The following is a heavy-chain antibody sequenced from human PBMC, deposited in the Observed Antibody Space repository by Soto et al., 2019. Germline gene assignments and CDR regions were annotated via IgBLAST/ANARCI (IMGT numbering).Heavy chain of an antibody. Sequence: PGGSLRLSCAASGFTFSSYAMSWVRQAPGKGLEWVSAISGSGGSTYYADSVKGRFTISRDNSKNTLYLQMNSLRAEDTAVYYCAKDAPHTRVAGPSGWFDPWGQGTLVTVSS. CDR3: AKDAPHTRVAGPSGWFDP. V-gene: IGHV3-23*01. D-gene: IGHD6-19*01. CDR2: ISGSGGST. J-gene: IGHJ5*02. CDR1: GFTFSSYA.